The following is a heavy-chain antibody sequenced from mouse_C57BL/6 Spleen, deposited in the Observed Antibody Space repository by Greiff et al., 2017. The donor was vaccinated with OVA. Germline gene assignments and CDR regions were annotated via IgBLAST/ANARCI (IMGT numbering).Heavy chain of an antibody. CDR1: GYTFTDYY. Sequence: VQLQQSGPELVKPGASVKISCKASGYTFTDYYMNWVKQSHGKSLEWIGDINPNNGGTSYNQKFKGKATLTVDKSSSTAYMELRSLTSEDSAVYYCARPVLDYWGQGTTLTVSS. V-gene: IGHV1-26*01. CDR2: INPNNGGT. J-gene: IGHJ2*01. CDR3: ARPVLDY.